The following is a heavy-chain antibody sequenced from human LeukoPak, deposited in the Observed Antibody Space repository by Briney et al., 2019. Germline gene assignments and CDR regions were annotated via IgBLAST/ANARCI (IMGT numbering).Heavy chain of an antibody. CDR2: IIPVFGTA. Sequence: SVKVSCKASSGSFSQYGISWLRQAPGQGFEWMGCIIPVFGTANYIKRYQGRLTITADQSTGTAFMDLNSLTSEDTAVYYCAASLYNIGWSFDNWGQGTLLFVSS. CDR1: SGSFSQYG. V-gene: IGHV1-69*13. J-gene: IGHJ4*02. CDR3: AASLYNIGWSFDN. D-gene: IGHD6-19*01.